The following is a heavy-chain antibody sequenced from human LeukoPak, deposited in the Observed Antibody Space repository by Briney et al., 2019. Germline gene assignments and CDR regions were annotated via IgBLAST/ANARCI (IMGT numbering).Heavy chain of an antibody. Sequence: ASVKVSCKASGYTFTGYYMHWVRQAPGQGLEWMGWINPNSGGTNYAQKFQGRVTMTRDTSISTAYMELSRLRSDDTAVYYCARGFDYYDCSGYSLDIWGQGTMVTVSS. CDR2: INPNSGGT. CDR1: GYTFTGYY. D-gene: IGHD3-22*01. CDR3: ARGFDYYDCSGYSLDI. J-gene: IGHJ3*02. V-gene: IGHV1-2*02.